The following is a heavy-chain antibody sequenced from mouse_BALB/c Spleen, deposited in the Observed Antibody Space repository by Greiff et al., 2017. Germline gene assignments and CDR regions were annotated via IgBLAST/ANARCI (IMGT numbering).Heavy chain of an antibody. Sequence: EVMLVESGGGLVQPGGSRKLSCAASGFTFSSFGMHWVRQAPEKGLEWVAYISSGSSTIYYADTVKGRFTISRDNPKNTLFLQMTSLRSEDTAMYYCARAGYDYDSYAMDYWGQGTSVTVSS. CDR1: GFTFSSFG. CDR2: ISSGSSTI. CDR3: ARAGYDYDSYAMDY. J-gene: IGHJ4*01. D-gene: IGHD2-4*01. V-gene: IGHV5-17*02.